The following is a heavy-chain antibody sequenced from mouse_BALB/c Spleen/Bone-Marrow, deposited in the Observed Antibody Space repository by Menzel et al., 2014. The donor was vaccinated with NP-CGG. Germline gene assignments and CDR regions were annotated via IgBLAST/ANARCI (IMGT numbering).Heavy chain of an antibody. CDR1: GYAFTNYL. Sequence: QVHVKQSGAKLVRPGTSVKVSCKASGYAFTNYLIEWFKQRPGQGLEWIGVINPGSGGTNFNEKFRGKATLTADKSSSTAYMQFNSLTSDDSAVHFCAREGYYGLDYWGQGTTLTVSS. D-gene: IGHD2-1*01. J-gene: IGHJ2*01. V-gene: IGHV1-54*03. CDR3: AREGYYGLDY. CDR2: INPGSGGT.